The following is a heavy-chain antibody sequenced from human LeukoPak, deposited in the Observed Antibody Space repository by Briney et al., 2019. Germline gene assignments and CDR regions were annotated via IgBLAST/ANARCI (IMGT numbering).Heavy chain of an antibody. CDR2: IYTSGST. CDR1: DGSISGYY. Sequence: SGTLSLTCTVSDGSISGYYWSWIRQPAGKGLEWIGRIYTSGSTNYNPSLKSRVTMSVDTSKNHFSLKLSSVTAADTAVYYCARGPQDYGGHSDYNDGFDIWGQGTMVTASS. V-gene: IGHV4-4*07. J-gene: IGHJ3*02. CDR3: ARGPQDYGGHSDYNDGFDI. D-gene: IGHD4-23*01.